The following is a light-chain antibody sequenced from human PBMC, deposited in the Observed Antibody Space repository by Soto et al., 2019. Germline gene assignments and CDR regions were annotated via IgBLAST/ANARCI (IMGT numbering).Light chain of an antibody. CDR3: QQTYNLPRT. V-gene: IGKV1-39*01. CDR1: LTIGDS. Sequence: DIRMTQSPSSLSASVGDRVTITCRASLTIGDSLSWFQQKGGKPPTLLIYGASALQSGVPARFSGSGSGTDFTLTINNMQREDFATYYCQQTYNLPRTFGQGTKVDIK. CDR2: GAS. J-gene: IGKJ1*01.